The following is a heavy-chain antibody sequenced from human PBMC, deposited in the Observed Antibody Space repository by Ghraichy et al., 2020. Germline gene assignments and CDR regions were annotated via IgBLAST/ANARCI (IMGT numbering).Heavy chain of an antibody. D-gene: IGHD1-26*01. CDR3: ARRVSGSHDY. V-gene: IGHV4-59*01. Sequence: SETLSLTCTVSGGSISSYYWSWIRQPPGKGLEWIGYIQYSGNTNSNPSLKSRVTISIDTSKNQFSLKLRSVTASDTAMYYCARRVSGSHDYWGRGTLVTVSS. CDR1: GGSISSYY. CDR2: IQYSGNT. J-gene: IGHJ4*02.